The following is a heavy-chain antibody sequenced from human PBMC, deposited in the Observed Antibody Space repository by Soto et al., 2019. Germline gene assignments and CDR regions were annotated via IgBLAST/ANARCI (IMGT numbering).Heavy chain of an antibody. CDR3: ARAGT. J-gene: IGHJ5*02. CDR2: ITPISGTT. CDR1: GGTFRPYA. V-gene: IGHV1-69*01. Sequence: QVQLVQSGAEVKTPGSSVKVSCKVSGGTFRPYAINWVRQAPGQGLEWMGGITPISGTTNHAQKFRGRVTISADEPTSTAYMELSSLRHKDTAVYYCARAGTWGQGSLVTVPS.